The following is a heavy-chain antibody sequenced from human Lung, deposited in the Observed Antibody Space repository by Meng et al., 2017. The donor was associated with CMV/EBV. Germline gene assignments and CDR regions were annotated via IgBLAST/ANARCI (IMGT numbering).Heavy chain of an antibody. Sequence: SXXVSXKASGGTFSSYTINWVRQAPGQGLEWMGGIIPILGIANSAQKFQGRVTITADKSTSTAYVELSSLKSEDTAVYYCATSFYCSTTNCYTYYGLDVWGQRNXVNVAS. V-gene: IGHV1-69*10. J-gene: IGHJ6*02. CDR3: ATSFYCSTTNCYTYYGLDV. CDR2: IIPILGIA. D-gene: IGHD2-2*02. CDR1: GGTFSSYT.